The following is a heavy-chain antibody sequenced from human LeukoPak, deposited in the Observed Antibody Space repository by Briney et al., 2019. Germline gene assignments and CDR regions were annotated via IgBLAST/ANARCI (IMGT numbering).Heavy chain of an antibody. Sequence: SQTLSLTCTVSGGSISSGDYYWSWIRQPPGKGLEWIGYIYYSGSTYYTPSLKSRVTISVDTSKNQFSLKLSSVTAADTAVYYCAREGTWEVSPSPYYYYGMDVWGQGTTVTVSS. J-gene: IGHJ6*02. V-gene: IGHV4-30-4*01. CDR1: GGSISSGDYY. CDR3: AREGTWEVSPSPYYYYGMDV. CDR2: IYYSGST. D-gene: IGHD1-26*01.